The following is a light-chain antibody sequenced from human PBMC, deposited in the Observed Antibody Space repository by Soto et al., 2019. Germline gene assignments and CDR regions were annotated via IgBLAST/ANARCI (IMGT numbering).Light chain of an antibody. CDR3: SSYTSTNTLVV. Sequence: QSVLTQPASVSGSPGQSITISCAGTSSDVGAYNYVSWYQHHPGKAPKVIIYEVSNRPSGVSARFSGSKSGNTASLTISGVQAEDEADYYCSSYTSTNTLVVFGTGTKVTVL. CDR2: EVS. V-gene: IGLV2-14*01. CDR1: SSDVGAYNY. J-gene: IGLJ1*01.